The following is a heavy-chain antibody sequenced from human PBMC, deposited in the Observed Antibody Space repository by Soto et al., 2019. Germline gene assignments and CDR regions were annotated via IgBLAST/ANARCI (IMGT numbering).Heavy chain of an antibody. CDR3: ARDVDIVVVPAATYYYYGMDV. J-gene: IGHJ6*02. CDR2: ISSSSSYI. CDR1: GFTFSSYS. D-gene: IGHD2-2*01. V-gene: IGHV3-21*01. Sequence: EVQLVESGGGLVQPGGSLRLSCAASGFTFSSYSMNWVRQAPGKGLEWVSSISSSSSYIYYADSVKGRFTISRDNAKNSLYLQMNSLRAEDTAVYYCARDVDIVVVPAATYYYYGMDVWGQGTTVTVSS.